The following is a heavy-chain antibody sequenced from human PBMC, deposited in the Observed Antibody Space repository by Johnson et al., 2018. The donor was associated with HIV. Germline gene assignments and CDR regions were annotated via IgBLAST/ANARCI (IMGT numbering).Heavy chain of an antibody. Sequence: QVQLVESGGGVVQPGKSLRLFCAVSGFTFSTYTMHWVRQAPGRGLEWVAVISYDGSNKYYADSVKGRFTISRDTSRDTLYLQMTSLRPEDTAVYYCARGRKDIASVDGLDTDGFDTWCQGTMVTVS. CDR1: GFTFSTYT. J-gene: IGHJ3*02. CDR3: ARGRKDIASVDGLDTDGFDT. CDR2: ISYDGSNK. V-gene: IGHV3-30*04. D-gene: IGHD6-13*01.